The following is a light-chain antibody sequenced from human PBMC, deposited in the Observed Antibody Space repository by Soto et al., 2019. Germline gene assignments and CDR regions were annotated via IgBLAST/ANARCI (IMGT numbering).Light chain of an antibody. J-gene: IGKJ5*01. V-gene: IGKV2-28*01. CDR3: MQGLQDLT. CDR1: QSLLYSNGYNY. CDR2: LAS. Sequence: IVMPQSPLSLPVTPGEPASISCRSSQSLLYSNGYNYLDWYLQRPGQSPQLLIYLASNRAPGVPDRFSGSGSGTDFTLKISRVEAEDVGVYYCMQGLQDLTFGQGTRLEIQ.